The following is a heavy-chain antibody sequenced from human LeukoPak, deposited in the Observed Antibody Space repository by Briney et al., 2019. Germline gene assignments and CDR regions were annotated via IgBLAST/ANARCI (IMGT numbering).Heavy chain of an antibody. CDR1: GYSFTNYD. CDR3: AREDFYDSGSNDY. V-gene: IGHV1-8*03. D-gene: IGHD3-22*01. Sequence: GASVKVSCKASGYSFTNYDINWVRQATGQGREWMGWMKPNSCITTSAQKFQGRVTITRNTSISTAYMELSSLRSEDTAVYYCAREDFYDSGSNDYWGQGTLVTVSS. J-gene: IGHJ4*02. CDR2: MKPNSCIT.